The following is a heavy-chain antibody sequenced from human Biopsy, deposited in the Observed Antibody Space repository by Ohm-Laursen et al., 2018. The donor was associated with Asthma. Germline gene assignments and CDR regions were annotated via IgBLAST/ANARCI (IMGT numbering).Heavy chain of an antibody. V-gene: IGHV1-69*01. J-gene: IGHJ4*02. D-gene: IGHD2-2*01. CDR3: ARKAGSCISRTCYSLDF. CDR2: TNSVFGTT. Sequence: SSVKVSCKSLGGTFNTYVIGWVRQAPGQGLERMGGTNSVFGTTTYPQKFQDRVTISADDSTSTVYMELSSLRSEDTAVYYCARKAGSCISRTCYSLDFWGQGTLVTISS. CDR1: GGTFNTYV.